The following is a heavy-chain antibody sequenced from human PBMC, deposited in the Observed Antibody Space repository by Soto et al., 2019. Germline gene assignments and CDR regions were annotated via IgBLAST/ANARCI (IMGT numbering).Heavy chain of an antibody. V-gene: IGHV3-23*01. CDR3: AKEGGNSLKYQLLVAGWFDP. CDR1: GFTFSSYA. J-gene: IGHJ5*02. Sequence: EVQLLESGGGLVQPGGSLRLSCAASGFTFSSYAMSWVRQAPGKGLEWVSAISGSGGSTYYADSVKGRFTISRDNSKNTLYLQMNSLRAEDTAVYYCAKEGGNSLKYQLLVAGWFDPWGQGTLVTVSS. CDR2: ISGSGGST. D-gene: IGHD2-2*01.